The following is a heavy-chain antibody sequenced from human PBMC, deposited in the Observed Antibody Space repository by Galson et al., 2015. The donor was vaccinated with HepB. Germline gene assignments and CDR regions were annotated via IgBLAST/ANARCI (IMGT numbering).Heavy chain of an antibody. J-gene: IGHJ3*01. CDR3: AREKQTGGGVFEF. D-gene: IGHD7-27*01. Sequence: SVKVSCKASGYTFTSNPMHWVRQAPGQRLEWMGWIIAMNGNTQYSQNFQGRVTITRDTSASVVYMELRSLRSEDTAVYYCAREKQTGGGVFEFWGQGTMVTVSS. V-gene: IGHV1-3*01. CDR1: GYTFTSNP. CDR2: IIAMNGNT.